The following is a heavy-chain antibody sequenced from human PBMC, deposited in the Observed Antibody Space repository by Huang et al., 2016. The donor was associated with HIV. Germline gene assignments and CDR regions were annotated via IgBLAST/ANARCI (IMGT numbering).Heavy chain of an antibody. Sequence: QLQLQESGPGLVKPSETLSLTCTVSGGSISSSSYYWGWIRQPPGKGLEWIGRIYHSGTTYYKPSLKRRVNISVETSRTQFSRKRSSGTAADTAVYYWAAHGRIVGIPAAPLRFDPWGQGTLVTVSS. CDR2: IYHSGTT. CDR1: GGSISSSSYY. CDR3: AAHGRIVGIPAAPLRFDP. V-gene: IGHV4-39*01. J-gene: IGHJ5*02. D-gene: IGHD6-13*01.